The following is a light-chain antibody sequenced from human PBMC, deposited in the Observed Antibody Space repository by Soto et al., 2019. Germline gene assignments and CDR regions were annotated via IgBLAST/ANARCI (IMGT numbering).Light chain of an antibody. CDR2: VTN. J-gene: IGLJ2*01. Sequence: QSVLTQPPSVSAAPGQKVTISCSGSSSNIGNNYVYWYQQLPGRAPKLLLYVTNKRPPGIPDRFSGSKSGTSATLGITGLQNVDEADYYCEAWDSGRRAVLLGGGTKLTVL. V-gene: IGLV1-51*01. CDR1: SSNIGNNY. CDR3: EAWDSGRRAVL.